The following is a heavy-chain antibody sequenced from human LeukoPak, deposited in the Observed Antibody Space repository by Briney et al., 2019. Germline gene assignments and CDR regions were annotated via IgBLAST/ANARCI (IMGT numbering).Heavy chain of an antibody. CDR1: GFTFRSYA. CDR3: ARVTYCGGDCYPGYFDY. CDR2: IYSGGST. D-gene: IGHD2-21*02. V-gene: IGHV3-53*01. Sequence: GGSLRLSCAASGFTFRSYAMSWVRQAPGKGLEWVSVIYSGGSTYYADSVKGRFTISRDNSKNTLYLQMNSLRAEDTAVYYCARVTYCGGDCYPGYFDYWGQGTLVTVSS. J-gene: IGHJ4*02.